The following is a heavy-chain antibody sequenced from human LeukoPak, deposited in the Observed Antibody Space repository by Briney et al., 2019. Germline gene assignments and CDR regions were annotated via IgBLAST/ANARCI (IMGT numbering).Heavy chain of an antibody. CDR3: AKDAWRNREFDF. CDR2: IAFDGSNK. D-gene: IGHD2/OR15-2a*01. V-gene: IGHV3-30*18. CDR1: GFTFSSYG. J-gene: IGHJ4*02. Sequence: PGRSLRLSCAASGFTFSSYGMHWVRQAPGKGLEWVAFIAFDGSNKYYAESVKGRFTISRDNSKNTLYLQMSSLRAEDTAVYYCAKDAWRNREFDFWGQGALVTVSS.